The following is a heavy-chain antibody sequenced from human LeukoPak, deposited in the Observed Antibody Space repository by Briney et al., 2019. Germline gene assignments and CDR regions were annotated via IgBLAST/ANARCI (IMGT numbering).Heavy chain of an antibody. J-gene: IGHJ4*02. CDR2: INHSGST. CDR1: GGSFSGYY. CDR3: ARTPLWLRFGY. Sequence: SETLSLTCAVYGGSFSGYYWSWIRQPPGKGLEWIGEINHSGSTNYNPSLKSRVTISVDTSKNQFSLKLSSVTAADTAVYYCARTPLWLRFGYWGQGTLVTVSS. D-gene: IGHD5-18*01. V-gene: IGHV4-34*01.